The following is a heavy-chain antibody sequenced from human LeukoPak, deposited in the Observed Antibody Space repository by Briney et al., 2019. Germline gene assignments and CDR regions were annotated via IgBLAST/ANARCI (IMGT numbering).Heavy chain of an antibody. CDR1: GGSFSGYY. V-gene: IGHV4-34*12. CDR3: ARFGSSTWYKGAFDI. D-gene: IGHD1-1*01. Sequence: SETLSLTCAVYGGSFSGYYWSWIRQPPGKGLEWIGEIVHSGNTKYNPSLKSRVTISVDKSKNQFSLNLTSVTAADTAVYYCARFGSSTWYKGAFDIWGQGTMVTVAS. CDR2: IVHSGNT. J-gene: IGHJ3*02.